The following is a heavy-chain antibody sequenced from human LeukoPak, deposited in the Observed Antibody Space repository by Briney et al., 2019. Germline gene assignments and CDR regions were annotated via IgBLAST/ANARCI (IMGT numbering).Heavy chain of an antibody. V-gene: IGHV5-51*01. Sequence: RRGESLKISCKGSGYSFTSYWIGWVRQMPGKGLEWMGIIYPGDSDTRYSPSFQGQVTISADKSISTAYLQWSSLKASDTAMYYCAGAYCRGCTCSHYGMDVWGQGTTVTVSS. CDR2: IYPGDSDT. CDR3: AGAYCRGCTCSHYGMDV. CDR1: GYSFTSYW. D-gene: IGHD2-15*01. J-gene: IGHJ6*02.